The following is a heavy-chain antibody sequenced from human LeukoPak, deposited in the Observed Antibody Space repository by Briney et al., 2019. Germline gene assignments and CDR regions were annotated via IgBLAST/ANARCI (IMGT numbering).Heavy chain of an antibody. CDR3: ARVVMATMFGVERPGDY. CDR2: INPYSGGT. CDR1: GYTFTGYY. D-gene: IGHD5-24*01. J-gene: IGHJ4*02. Sequence: GASVKVSCRASGYTFTGYYMHWVRQAPGQGLEWMGWINPYSGGTNYAQNFQGRVTMTRDTSISTAYMELSRLRSDDTAVYYCARVVMATMFGVERPGDYWGQGTLVTVSS. V-gene: IGHV1-2*02.